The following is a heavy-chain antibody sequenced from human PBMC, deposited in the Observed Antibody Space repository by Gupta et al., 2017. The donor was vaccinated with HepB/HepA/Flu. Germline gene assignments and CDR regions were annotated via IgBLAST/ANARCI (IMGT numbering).Heavy chain of an antibody. CDR3: ANRALFGAAGTREV. D-gene: IGHD6-13*01. CDR1: GFTFSSYG. J-gene: IGHJ4*02. CDR2: ISYDGSNK. V-gene: IGHV3-30*18. Sequence: QVQLVESGGGVVQPGRSLRLSCAASGFTFSSYGMHWVRQAPGKGLEWVAVISYDGSNKYYADSVKGRFTISRDNSKNTLYLQMNSLRAEDTAVYYCANRALFGAAGTREVWGQGTLVTVSS.